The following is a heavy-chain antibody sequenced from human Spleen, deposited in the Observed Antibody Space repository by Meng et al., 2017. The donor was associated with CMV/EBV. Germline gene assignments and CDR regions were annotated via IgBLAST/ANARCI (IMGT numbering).Heavy chain of an antibody. CDR2: TGGT. V-gene: IGHV4-61*01. Sequence: LTCTVSGGPVNSGSYHWNWIRQPPGKGLEWIGQTGGTNYDPSLKSRVTISVDTSKNQFPLKLSSVTAADTAVYYCASLIAGGSGRGYWGQGTLVTVSS. J-gene: IGHJ4*02. D-gene: IGHD1-26*01. CDR1: GGPVNSGSYH. CDR3: ASLIAGGSGRGY.